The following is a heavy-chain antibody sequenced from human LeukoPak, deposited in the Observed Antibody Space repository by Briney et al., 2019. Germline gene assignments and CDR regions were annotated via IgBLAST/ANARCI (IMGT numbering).Heavy chain of an antibody. J-gene: IGHJ3*02. D-gene: IGHD5-18*01. CDR2: IYTSGGT. V-gene: IGHV4-4*07. CDR1: DGSLSGYS. CDR3: ARVMAVTLSAFDI. Sequence: SETLSLTCAVSDGSLSGYSWSWIRQPAGKGLEWIGRIYTSGGTNYNPSLKSRVTMSADTSKNHFSLKLTSVTAADTAVYYCARVMAVTLSAFDIWGQGTMVVVSS.